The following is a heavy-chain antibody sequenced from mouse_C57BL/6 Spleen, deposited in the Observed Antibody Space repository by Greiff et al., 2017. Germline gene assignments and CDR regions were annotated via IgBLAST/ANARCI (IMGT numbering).Heavy chain of an antibody. CDR2: ISYDGSN. CDR3: ARGGDYDVSYAMDY. CDR1: GYSITSGYY. Sequence: VQLQQSGPGLVKPSQSLSLTCSVTGYSITSGYYWNWIRQFPGNKLEWMGYISYDGSNNYNPSLKNRISITRDTSKNQFFLKLNSVTTEDTATYYCARGGDYDVSYAMDYWGQGTSVTVSS. V-gene: IGHV3-6*01. D-gene: IGHD2-4*01. J-gene: IGHJ4*01.